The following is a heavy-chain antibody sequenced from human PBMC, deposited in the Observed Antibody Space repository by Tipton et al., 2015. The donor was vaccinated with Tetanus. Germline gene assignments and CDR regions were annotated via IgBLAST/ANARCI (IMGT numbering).Heavy chain of an antibody. J-gene: IGHJ4*02. CDR1: GFTFSGFY. CDR3: ARGAIQPLDY. D-gene: IGHD2-2*01. CDR2: TSGSGNTI. V-gene: IGHV3-11*01. Sequence: SLRLSCAGSGFTFSGFYMSWIRQAPGRGLEWVAYTSGSGNTILYSDSVKGRFTVSRDNADNSVYLQMNHLRDDDTAVYFCARGAIQPLDYWGQGTLVTVSS.